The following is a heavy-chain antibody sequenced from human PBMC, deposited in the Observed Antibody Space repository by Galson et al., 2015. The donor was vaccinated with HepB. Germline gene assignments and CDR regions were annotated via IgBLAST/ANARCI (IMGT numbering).Heavy chain of an antibody. Sequence: SCKASGYTFTSYAMHWVRQAPGQRLEWMGWINAGNGNTKYSQKFQGRVTITRDTSASTAYMELSSLRSEDTAVYYCARGQGIAAAAAYWGQGTLVTVSS. D-gene: IGHD6-13*01. CDR1: GYTFTSYA. V-gene: IGHV1-3*01. J-gene: IGHJ4*02. CDR2: INAGNGNT. CDR3: ARGQGIAAAAAY.